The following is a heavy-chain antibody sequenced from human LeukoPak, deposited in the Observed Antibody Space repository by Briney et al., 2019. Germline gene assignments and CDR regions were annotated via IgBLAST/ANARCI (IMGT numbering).Heavy chain of an antibody. CDR2: ISSSSSII. J-gene: IGHJ4*02. CDR3: ARDSRDGYLFDY. D-gene: IGHD5-24*01. Sequence: GGSLRLSCAASGFTFSSYNMNWVRQAPGKGLEWVSYISSSSSIIYYADTVKGRFTISRDNAKNSLYLQMNSLRAEDTAVYYCARDSRDGYLFDYWGQGTLVTVSS. V-gene: IGHV3-48*04. CDR1: GFTFSSYN.